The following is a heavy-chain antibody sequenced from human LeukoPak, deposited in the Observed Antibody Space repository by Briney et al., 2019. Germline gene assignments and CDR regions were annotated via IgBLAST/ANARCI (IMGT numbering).Heavy chain of an antibody. CDR3: ARQYYYDSGTIDY. CDR1: GYSFTSYW. D-gene: IGHD3-10*01. Sequence: GESLKISCKGSGYSFTSYWIGWVRQMPGKGLEWMGIIYPGDSDTRYSPSFQGQVTISADKSISTAYLQWSSLKAPDTAMYYCARQYYYDSGTIDYWGQGTLVTVSS. V-gene: IGHV5-51*01. CDR2: IYPGDSDT. J-gene: IGHJ4*02.